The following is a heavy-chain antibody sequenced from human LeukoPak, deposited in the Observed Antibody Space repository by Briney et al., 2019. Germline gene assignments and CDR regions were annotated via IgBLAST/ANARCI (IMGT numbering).Heavy chain of an antibody. CDR1: GFAFNTYA. CDR2: IWHDGSHN. Sequence: GRSLRLSRAASGFAFNTYAIQWVRQAPGQGLEWVVLIWHDGSHNLYSNSVRGQFTISRDNSKNTVSLQMNNLRTEDTAVYDCAREILGSGSYPELWGQGTLVTVSS. J-gene: IGHJ4*02. V-gene: IGHV3-33*01. CDR3: AREILGSGSYPEL. D-gene: IGHD3-10*01.